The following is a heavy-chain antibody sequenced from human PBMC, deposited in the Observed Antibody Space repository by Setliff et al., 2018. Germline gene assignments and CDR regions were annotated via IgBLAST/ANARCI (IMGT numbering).Heavy chain of an antibody. CDR3: ARAQSWSGGPYYFDN. CDR2: INPSSGAT. J-gene: IGHJ4*02. Sequence: ASVKVSCKASGYTFTGYYMHWVRQAPGQGLEWVGRINPSSGATIYAQKFQGWVTMTRDTSISTAYMELSRLRSDDTAVYYCARAQSWSGGPYYFDNWGQGTLVTVSS. D-gene: IGHD3-3*01. CDR1: GYTFTGYY. V-gene: IGHV1-2*04.